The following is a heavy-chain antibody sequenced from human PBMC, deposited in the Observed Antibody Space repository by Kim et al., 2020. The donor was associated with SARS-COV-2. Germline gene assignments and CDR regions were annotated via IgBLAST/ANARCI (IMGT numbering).Heavy chain of an antibody. V-gene: IGHV3-9*01. D-gene: IGHD6-13*01. CDR2: ISWTRGSI. CDR1: GYSYDDFA. CDR3: AKSIAAAGSPFFDY. Sequence: GGSLRLSCAASGYSYDDFAMHWVRQAPGQGLEWVSGISWTRGSIDHADSVKGRFTISRDNTKNSMYLQMNSLRAQDTASYSCAKSIAAAGSPFFDYWGQGTLVTVSS. J-gene: IGHJ4*02.